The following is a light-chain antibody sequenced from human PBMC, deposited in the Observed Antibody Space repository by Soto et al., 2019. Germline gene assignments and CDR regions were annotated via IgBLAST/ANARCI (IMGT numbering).Light chain of an antibody. J-gene: IGKJ5*01. CDR1: QSVSSN. CDR2: GAS. CDR3: QQRSTWPT. Sequence: EIVMTQSPATLSVSPGERATLSCRASQSVSSNLAWYQQKPGQPPRLLIYGASSRATGIPDRFSGSGSGTDFTLTISRLEPEDFALYYCQQRSTWPTFGQGTRLEIK. V-gene: IGKV3D-20*02.